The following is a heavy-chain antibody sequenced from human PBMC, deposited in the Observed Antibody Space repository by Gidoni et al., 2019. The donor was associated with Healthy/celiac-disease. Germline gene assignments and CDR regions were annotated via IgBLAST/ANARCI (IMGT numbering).Heavy chain of an antibody. J-gene: IGHJ4*02. CDR3: ARGTWIQLWGGVDY. D-gene: IGHD5-18*01. Sequence: QLQLQESGPGLVKPSETLSLTCTVSGGSISSSSYYWGWIRQPPGKGLEWIGSIYYSGSTYYNPSRKSRVTISVDTSKNQFSLKLSSVTAADTAVYYCARGTWIQLWGGVDYWGQGTLVTVSS. V-gene: IGHV4-39*01. CDR2: IYYSGST. CDR1: GGSISSSSYY.